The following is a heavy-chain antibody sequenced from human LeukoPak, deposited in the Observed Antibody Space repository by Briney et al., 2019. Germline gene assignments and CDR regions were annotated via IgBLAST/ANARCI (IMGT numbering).Heavy chain of an antibody. CDR1: GFTFSNYS. Sequence: GGSLRLPCAASGFTFSNYSMNWVRQAPGKGLEWVSSISSSSYSYIYYADSVKGRFTISRDNAKNSLYLQMNSLRAEDTAVYYCARDQGYYTGGSWYSDRAVDAFDIRGQGTMVTVSS. V-gene: IGHV3-21*01. CDR3: ARDQGYYTGGSWYSDRAVDAFDI. J-gene: IGHJ3*02. D-gene: IGHD2-15*01. CDR2: ISSSSYSYI.